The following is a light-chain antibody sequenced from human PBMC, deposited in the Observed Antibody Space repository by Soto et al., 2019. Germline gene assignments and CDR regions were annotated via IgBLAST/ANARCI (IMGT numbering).Light chain of an antibody. J-gene: IGLJ2*01. V-gene: IGLV2-11*01. CDR2: DVA. CDR3: CSYAGRYSFL. CDR1: SSDVGSYNS. Sequence: QPVLTQPRSVSGSPGQTVTIPCTGTSSDVGSYNSVSWYQQHPGKAPKVMIYDVAKRPSGVPERFSGSKSGNTASLTISGLQAEDEAEYYCCSYAGRYSFLFGGGTKLTVL.